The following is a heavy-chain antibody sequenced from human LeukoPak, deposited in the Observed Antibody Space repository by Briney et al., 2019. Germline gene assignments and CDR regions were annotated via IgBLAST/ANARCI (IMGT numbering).Heavy chain of an antibody. CDR1: GGSMSSSSYY. J-gene: IGHJ3*01. V-gene: IGHV4-39*02. Sequence: SETLSLTCTVSGGSMSSSSYYWGWIRQPPGKGLEWIGSIYYSGSTYYNPSLKSRVTISVDTSKNQFSLKLSSVTAADTAVYYCATDYGDYVGYWGQGTMVTVS. CDR2: IYYSGST. CDR3: ATDYGDYVGY. D-gene: IGHD4-17*01.